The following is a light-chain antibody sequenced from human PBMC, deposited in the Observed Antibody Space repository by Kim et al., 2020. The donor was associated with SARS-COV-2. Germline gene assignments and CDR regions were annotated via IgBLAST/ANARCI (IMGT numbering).Light chain of an antibody. CDR2: QDN. CDR1: KLGDKY. V-gene: IGLV3-1*01. CDR3: QAWDSSTVV. J-gene: IGLJ2*01. Sequence: ASQGQTASITCSGDKLGDKYACWYQQKPGQSPVLVIYQDNKRPSGIPERFSGSNSGNTATLTISGTQAMDEADYYCQAWDSSTVVFGGGTQLTVL.